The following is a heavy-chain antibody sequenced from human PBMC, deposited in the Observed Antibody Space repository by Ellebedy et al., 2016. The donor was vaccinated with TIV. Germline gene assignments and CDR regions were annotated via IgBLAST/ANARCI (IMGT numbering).Heavy chain of an antibody. V-gene: IGHV3-11*01. Sequence: PSETLSLTCTVSGGSISSGGYYWSWIRQAPGKGLEWVSYISSSGSTIYYADSVKGRFTISRDNAKNSLYLQMNSLRAEDTALYYCASDYSSGWDDAFDIWGQGTMVTVSS. CDR3: ASDYSSGWDDAFDI. CDR1: GGSISSGGYY. CDR2: ISSSGSTI. J-gene: IGHJ3*02. D-gene: IGHD6-19*01.